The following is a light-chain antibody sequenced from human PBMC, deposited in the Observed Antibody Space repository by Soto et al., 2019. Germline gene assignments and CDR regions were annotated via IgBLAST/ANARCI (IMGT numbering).Light chain of an antibody. CDR1: QSISSW. Sequence: DIQMTQSPSALSASVGDRVTITCRASQSISSWLAWYQQKPGKAPKLLIYDASTLQSGVPSRFSGSGSGTEFTLTISNLQPDDFATYYCQQYESYSPWTFGLGTRVEIK. CDR3: QQYESYSPWT. V-gene: IGKV1-5*01. J-gene: IGKJ1*01. CDR2: DAS.